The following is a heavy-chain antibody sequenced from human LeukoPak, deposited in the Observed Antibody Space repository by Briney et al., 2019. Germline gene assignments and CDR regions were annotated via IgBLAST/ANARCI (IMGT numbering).Heavy chain of an antibody. D-gene: IGHD6-13*01. CDR3: AKDATAVVGTVYMDV. V-gene: IGHV3-30*18. Sequence: GGSLRLSCAASGFTFSSYGMHWVRQAPGKGLEWVAVISYDGSNKYYADSVKGRFTISRDNAKNSLYLQVNSLRAEDTAVYYCAKDATAVVGTVYMDVWGKGTTVTISS. J-gene: IGHJ6*03. CDR2: ISYDGSNK. CDR1: GFTFSSYG.